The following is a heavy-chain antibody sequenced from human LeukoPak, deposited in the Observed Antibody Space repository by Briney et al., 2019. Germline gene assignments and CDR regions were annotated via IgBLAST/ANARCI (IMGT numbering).Heavy chain of an antibody. D-gene: IGHD3-22*01. J-gene: IGHJ5*01. V-gene: IGHV1-2*06. CDR1: GYTFTIHY. Sequence: ASVRVSCMASGYTFTIHYMHWVRQAPGQGLEWMGRINSNSGGTGFAEKFRGRVTMTRDTSISTAYMELSRLTSDDTAVYYRARAGGTYYYESSGYYYQNWFDSWGQGTLVTVSS. CDR3: ARAGGTYYYESSGYYYQNWFDS. CDR2: INSNSGGT.